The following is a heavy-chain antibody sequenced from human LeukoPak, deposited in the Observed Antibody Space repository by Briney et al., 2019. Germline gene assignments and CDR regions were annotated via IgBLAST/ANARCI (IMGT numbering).Heavy chain of an antibody. V-gene: IGHV4-31*11. CDR1: GGSFSGYY. D-gene: IGHD4-17*01. J-gene: IGHJ4*02. CDR2: IYYSGST. CDR3: ARNHGDFDY. Sequence: SETLSLTCAVYGGSFSGYYWSWIRQHPGKGLEWIGYIYYSGSTYYNPSLKSRVTISVDTSKNQFSLKLSSVTAADTAVYYCARNHGDFDYWGQGTLVTVSS.